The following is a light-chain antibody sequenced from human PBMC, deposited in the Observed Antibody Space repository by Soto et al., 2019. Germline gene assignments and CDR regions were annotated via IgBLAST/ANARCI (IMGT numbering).Light chain of an antibody. CDR3: QQSYSTPPRT. CDR1: QSISSY. J-gene: IGKJ4*01. V-gene: IGKV1-39*01. CDR2: AAS. Sequence: DIQMTQSPSSVSASVGDRVTITCRASQSISSYLNWYQQKPGKAPKLLIYAASSLQSGVPSRFSGSGSGTDFTLTISSLQPEDFATYYCQQSYSTPPRTFGGGTKVEIK.